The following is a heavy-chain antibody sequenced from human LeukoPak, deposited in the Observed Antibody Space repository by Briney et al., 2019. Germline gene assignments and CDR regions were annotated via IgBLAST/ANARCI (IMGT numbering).Heavy chain of an antibody. D-gene: IGHD6-19*01. J-gene: IGHJ4*02. Sequence: GGSLRLSCAASGFTFSSYEMIWVRQAPGKGLEWVSVIYSGGSTYYADSVKGRLTISRDNSKNTLYLQMNSLRAEDTAVYHCAKDLEPYTSGWYGDYWGQGTLVTVSS. CDR2: IYSGGST. CDR1: GFTFSSYE. CDR3: AKDLEPYTSGWYGDY. V-gene: IGHV3-66*01.